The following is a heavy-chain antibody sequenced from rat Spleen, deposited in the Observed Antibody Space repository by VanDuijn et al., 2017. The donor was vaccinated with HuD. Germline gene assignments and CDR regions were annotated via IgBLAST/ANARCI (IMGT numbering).Heavy chain of an antibody. CDR3: AGGDYSSPRGGY. D-gene: IGHD1-2*01. J-gene: IGHJ2*01. CDR1: GFSLSNYG. Sequence: QVQLKESGPGLVQPSQTLSLTCTVSGFSLSNYGVIWVRQPPGKGLEWMGVIWGNGDTNYNSALKSRLSISRDTSKSQVYLKMNSLQTEDTATYYCAGGDYSSPRGGYWGQGVTVTVSS. V-gene: IGHV2-13*01. CDR2: IWGNGDT.